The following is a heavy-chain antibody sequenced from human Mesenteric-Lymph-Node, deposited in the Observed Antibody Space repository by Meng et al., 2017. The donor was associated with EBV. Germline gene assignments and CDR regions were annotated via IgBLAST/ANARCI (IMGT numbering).Heavy chain of an antibody. D-gene: IGHD4-17*01. CDR3: ARDYYGDFWGSFHH. V-gene: IGHV1-18*01. CDR2: ISAHNGNT. Sequence: QVQLVQSGAEVKEPGASVKVSCKGSGYTFTKFGISWVRQAPGQGLEWMGWISAHNGNTIYAQKLQGRVTMTTDTSTSTAYMEVRSLRSDDTAVYYCARDYYGDFWGSFHHWGQGTLVTVSS. J-gene: IGHJ1*01. CDR1: GYTFTKFG.